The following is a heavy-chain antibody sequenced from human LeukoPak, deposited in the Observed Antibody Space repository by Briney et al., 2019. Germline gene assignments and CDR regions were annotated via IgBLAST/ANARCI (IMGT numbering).Heavy chain of an antibody. CDR3: AKDIGYDSSGYHYFDY. J-gene: IGHJ4*02. V-gene: IGHV3-9*01. Sequence: GGSLRLSCAASGFTFDDYAMHWVRQAPGKGLEWVSGISWNSGSIGYADSVKGRFTISRDNAKNSLYLQMNSLRAEDTALYYCAKDIGYDSSGYHYFDYWGQGTLVTASS. D-gene: IGHD3-22*01. CDR1: GFTFDDYA. CDR2: ISWNSGSI.